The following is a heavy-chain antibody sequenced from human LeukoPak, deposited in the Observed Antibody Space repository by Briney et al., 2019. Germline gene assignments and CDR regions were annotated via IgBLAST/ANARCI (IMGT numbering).Heavy chain of an antibody. V-gene: IGHV4-38-2*02. J-gene: IGHJ5*02. CDR2: IYHSGST. CDR3: ARCGCSSTSCYLRGDNWFDP. Sequence: SETLSLTCTVSGYSISSGYYWGWIRQPPGKGLEWIGSIYHSGSTYYNPSLKSRVTISVDTSKNQFSLKLSSVTAADTAVYYCARCGCSSTSCYLRGDNWFDPWRQGTLVTVSS. D-gene: IGHD2-2*01. CDR1: GYSISSGYY.